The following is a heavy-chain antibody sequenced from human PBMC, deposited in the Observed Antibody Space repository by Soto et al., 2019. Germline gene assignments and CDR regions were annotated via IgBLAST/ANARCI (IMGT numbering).Heavy chain of an antibody. CDR1: GGSFSGYY. D-gene: IGHD5-18*01. J-gene: IGHJ6*02. V-gene: IGHV4-34*01. Sequence: PSETLSLTCAVYGGSFSGYYWSWIRQPPGKGLEWIGEINHSGSTNYNPSLKSRVTISVDTSKNQFSLKLSSVTAADTAVYYCARVSVDTAMGVYYYGMDVWGQGTTVTVSS. CDR3: ARVSVDTAMGVYYYGMDV. CDR2: INHSGST.